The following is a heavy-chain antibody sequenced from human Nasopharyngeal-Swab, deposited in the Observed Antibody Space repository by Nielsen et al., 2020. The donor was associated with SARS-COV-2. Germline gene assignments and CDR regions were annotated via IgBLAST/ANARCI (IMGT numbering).Heavy chain of an antibody. CDR3: ARDGSGSYFYYYGLDV. CDR1: GFSFSTYG. J-gene: IGHJ6*02. D-gene: IGHD3-10*01. Sequence: GESLKISCAASGFSFSTYGMHWVRQSPVKGLEWLTNIWYDGSNKYYADSVKGRFTVSRDNSKNTLFLEMDSLRAEDTAVYYCARDGSGSYFYYYGLDVWGQGTTVTVSS. CDR2: IWYDGSNK. V-gene: IGHV3-33*01.